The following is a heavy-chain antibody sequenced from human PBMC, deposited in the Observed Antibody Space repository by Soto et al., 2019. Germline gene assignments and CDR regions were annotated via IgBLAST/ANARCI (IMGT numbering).Heavy chain of an antibody. CDR3: ASWHEREHAYDV. Sequence: DVQLVESGXXXXQPGESLRLSCAAFGLTVSGKKYVAWVRQAPGKGLEWVSALYDVDGTYYADSVKGRFTTSRDSSKTTVYLQMNGLRPDDTAVYYCASWHEREHAYDVWGQGTTVTVSS. CDR1: GLTVSGKKY. J-gene: IGHJ3*01. V-gene: IGHV3-53*01. D-gene: IGHD1-1*01. CDR2: LYDVDGT.